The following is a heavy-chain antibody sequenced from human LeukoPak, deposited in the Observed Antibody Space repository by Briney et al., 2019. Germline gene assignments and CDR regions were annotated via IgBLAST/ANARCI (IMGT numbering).Heavy chain of an antibody. Sequence: GGSPRLSCAASGFTFSSYAMSWVRQAPGKGLEWVSAISGSGGSTYYADSVKGRFTISRDNSKNTLYLQMNSLRAEDTAVYYCAKEPGQDDYGDKDAFDIWGQGTMVTVSS. V-gene: IGHV3-23*01. CDR1: GFTFSSYA. CDR3: AKEPGQDDYGDKDAFDI. D-gene: IGHD4-17*01. CDR2: ISGSGGST. J-gene: IGHJ3*02.